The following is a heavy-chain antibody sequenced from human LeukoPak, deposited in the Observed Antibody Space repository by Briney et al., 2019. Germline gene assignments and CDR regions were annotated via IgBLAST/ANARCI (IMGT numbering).Heavy chain of an antibody. CDR3: TRDGSKGSRGDAFDL. CDR2: INHSGST. Sequence: PSETLSLTCAVYGGSFSGYYWSWIRQPPGKGLEWIGEINHSGSTNYNPSLKSRVTISVDTSKNQFSLKLTSMSAADTAVYYCTRDGSKGSRGDAFDLWGQGTVVTVSS. CDR1: GGSFSGYY. J-gene: IGHJ3*01. D-gene: IGHD3-10*01. V-gene: IGHV4-34*01.